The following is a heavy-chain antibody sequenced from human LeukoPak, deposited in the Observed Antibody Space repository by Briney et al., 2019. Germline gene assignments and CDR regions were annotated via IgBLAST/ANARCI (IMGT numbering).Heavy chain of an antibody. D-gene: IGHD3-22*01. CDR1: GFTFSSYG. CDR3: AKDPPYYYDSTLDY. J-gene: IGHJ4*02. Sequence: GWSLRLSCAASGFTFSSYGMSWVRQAPGKGLEWASAISGSGGSTYYADSVKGRFTISRDNSKNTLYLQMNSLRAEDTAVYYCAKDPPYYYDSTLDYWGQGTLVTVSS. CDR2: ISGSGGST. V-gene: IGHV3-23*01.